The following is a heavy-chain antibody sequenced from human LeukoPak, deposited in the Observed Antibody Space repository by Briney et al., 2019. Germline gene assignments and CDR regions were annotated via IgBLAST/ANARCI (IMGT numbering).Heavy chain of an antibody. J-gene: IGHJ4*02. D-gene: IGHD1-26*01. CDR1: GYTFTSYY. CDR2: INPSGGST. V-gene: IGHV1-46*01. Sequence: VASVKVSCKASGYTFTSYYMHWVRQAPGQGLEWMGIINPSGGSTSYAQKFQGRVTKTRDTSTSTVYMELSSLRSDDTAVYYCARDSGSYFVYWGQGTLVTVSS. CDR3: ARDSGSYFVY.